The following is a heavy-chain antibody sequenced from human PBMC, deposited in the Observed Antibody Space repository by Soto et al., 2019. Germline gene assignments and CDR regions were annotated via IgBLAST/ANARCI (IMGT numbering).Heavy chain of an antibody. Sequence: QVQLVQSGADVKKTGSSVKVSCQASGVTFSSETLGWVRQAPGQGLEWVGGIIPLFETASYAQKFQGRVTITADESMSTVYMELSSLRSDDTAVYFCATELGENPASPFDAWGQGTLVTVSS. CDR3: ATELGENPASPFDA. CDR1: GVTFSSET. J-gene: IGHJ4*02. D-gene: IGHD3-10*01. V-gene: IGHV1-69*01. CDR2: IIPLFETA.